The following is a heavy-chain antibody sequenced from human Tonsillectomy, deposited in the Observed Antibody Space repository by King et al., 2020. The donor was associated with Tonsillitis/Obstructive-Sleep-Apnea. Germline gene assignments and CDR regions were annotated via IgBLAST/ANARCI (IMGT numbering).Heavy chain of an antibody. CDR2: IIPIFGTA. D-gene: IGHD2-2*01. Sequence: QVQLVESGAEVKKPGSSVKVSCKASGGTFSSYAISWVRQAPGQGLEWMGGIIPIFGTANYAQKFQGRATITADESTSTAYMELSSLRSEDTAVYYCARTLGYCSSTSCPPEYWGQGTLVTVSS. CDR3: ARTLGYCSSTSCPPEY. CDR1: GGTFSSYA. V-gene: IGHV1-69*01. J-gene: IGHJ4*02.